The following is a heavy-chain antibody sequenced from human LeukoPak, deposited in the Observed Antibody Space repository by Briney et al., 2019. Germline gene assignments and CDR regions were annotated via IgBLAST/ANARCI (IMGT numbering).Heavy chain of an antibody. D-gene: IGHD1-26*01. CDR1: GGSITNVNYY. CDR2: IYYSGST. J-gene: IGHJ5*02. V-gene: IGHV4-39*01. Sequence: PSETLSLTCTVSGGSITNVNYYWAWIRQPPGKGLEWIGSIYYSGSTNYNPSLKSRVTISVDTSKNQFSLKLSSVTAADTAVYYCARHEYSGSYYGLSWFDPWGQGTLVTVSS. CDR3: ARHEYSGSYYGLSWFDP.